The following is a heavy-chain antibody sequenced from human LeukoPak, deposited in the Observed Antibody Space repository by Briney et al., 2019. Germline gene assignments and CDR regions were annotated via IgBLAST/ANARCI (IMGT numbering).Heavy chain of an antibody. CDR2: IKSRADGGTI. CDR3: TTLRLTASDY. D-gene: IGHD2-21*02. V-gene: IGHV3-15*01. Sequence: GGSLRLSCAASGFTFSSYAMSWVRQAPGKGLEWVGRIKSRADGGTIDYAVPVKGRFIISRDDSRNTLYLQMNSLKIEDTAMYYCTTLRLTASDYWGQGTRVSVSS. J-gene: IGHJ4*02. CDR1: GFTFSSYA.